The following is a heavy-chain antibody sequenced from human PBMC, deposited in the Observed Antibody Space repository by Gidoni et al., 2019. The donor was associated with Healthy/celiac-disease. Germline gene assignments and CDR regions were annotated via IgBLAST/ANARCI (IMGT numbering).Heavy chain of an antibody. V-gene: IGHV4-34*01. J-gene: IGHJ5*02. CDR2: INHSGST. CDR3: ARGLIGSGSRHWFDP. D-gene: IGHD3-10*01. Sequence: QVQLQQWGAGLLKPSETLSLTCAVYGRSFSGYYWSWIRQPPGKGLEWIGEINHSGSTNYNPSLKSRVTISVDTSKNQFSLKLSSVTAADTAVYYCARGLIGSGSRHWFDPWGQGTLVTVSS. CDR1: GRSFSGYY.